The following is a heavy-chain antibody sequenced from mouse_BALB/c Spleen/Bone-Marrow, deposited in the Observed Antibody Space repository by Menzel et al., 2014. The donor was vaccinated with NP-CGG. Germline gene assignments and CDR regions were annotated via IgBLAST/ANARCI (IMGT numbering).Heavy chain of an antibody. D-gene: IGHD1-3*01. J-gene: IGHJ3*01. CDR1: GFNIIYAY. Sequence: VQLQQSGAELVKPGASVKLSCTASGFNIIYAYIHWVKRRPEQGLEWIGRIYPANGNTNYDPKFQGKATITADTSSNPAFLHLNSLTSEDPAVYYCARSPGEVNYWGQGTLVPVS. CDR3: ARSPGEVNY. V-gene: IGHV14-3*02. CDR2: IYPANGNT.